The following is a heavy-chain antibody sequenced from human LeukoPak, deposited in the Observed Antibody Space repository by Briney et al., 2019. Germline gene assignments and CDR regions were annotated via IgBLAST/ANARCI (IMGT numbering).Heavy chain of an antibody. V-gene: IGHV3-64*05. Sequence: PGGSLRLSCSASGFMFSVYAMNWVRQAPGKGLEYLSGISSNGINTYYADSVKGRFTISRDNSKNTLYFQMSSLRADDTAVYHCVKGDCSGGICYYFYWGQGTLVTVSS. D-gene: IGHD2-15*01. CDR3: VKGDCSGGICYYFY. CDR1: GFMFSVYA. CDR2: ISSNGINT. J-gene: IGHJ4*02.